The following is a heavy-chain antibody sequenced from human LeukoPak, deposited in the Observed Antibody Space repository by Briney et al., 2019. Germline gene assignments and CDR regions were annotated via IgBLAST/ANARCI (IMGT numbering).Heavy chain of an antibody. V-gene: IGHV3-30*04. CDR1: GFTFTSFP. CDR3: ARERGSSGSAGWFDP. D-gene: IGHD3-22*01. J-gene: IGHJ5*02. Sequence: GGSLRLSCAASGFTFTSFPMHWIRQAPGGGLEWVAVVAPHGGNSWSADPVKGRFSISGDSAKNTLYLQMNSLRSEDTGVYYCARERGSSGSAGWFDPWGQGTLATVSS. CDR2: VAPHGGNS.